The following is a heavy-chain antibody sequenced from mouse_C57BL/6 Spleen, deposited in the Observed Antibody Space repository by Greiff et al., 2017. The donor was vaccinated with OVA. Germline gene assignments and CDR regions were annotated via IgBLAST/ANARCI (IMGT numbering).Heavy chain of an antibody. J-gene: IGHJ3*01. V-gene: IGHV1-55*01. Sequence: QVQLKQSGAELVKPGASVKMSCKASGYTFTSYWITWVKQRPGQGLEWIGDIYPGSGSTNYNEKFKSKATLTVDTSSSTAYMQLSSLTSEDSAVYYCARSGLRPSWFAYWGQGTLVTVSA. CDR1: GYTFTSYW. CDR2: IYPGSGST. CDR3: ARSGLRPSWFAY. D-gene: IGHD2-4*01.